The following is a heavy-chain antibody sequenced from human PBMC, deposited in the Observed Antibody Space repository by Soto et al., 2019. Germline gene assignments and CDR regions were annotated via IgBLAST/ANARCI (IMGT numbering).Heavy chain of an antibody. CDR1: GFTFSSYA. Sequence: QVQLVESGGGVVQPGRSLRLSCAASGFTFSSYAMHWVRQAPGKGLEWVAVISYDGSNKYYADSVKGRFTISRDNSKNTLYLQMNSLRAEDTAVYYCARDGDYGDYFDYWGQGTLVTVSS. D-gene: IGHD4-17*01. CDR3: ARDGDYGDYFDY. CDR2: ISYDGSNK. J-gene: IGHJ4*02. V-gene: IGHV3-30-3*01.